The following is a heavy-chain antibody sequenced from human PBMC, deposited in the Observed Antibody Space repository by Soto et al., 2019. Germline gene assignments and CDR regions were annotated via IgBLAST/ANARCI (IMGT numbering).Heavy chain of an antibody. D-gene: IGHD3-10*01. CDR2: ISGSGGST. CDR3: ENDGWFGELVRKDLDS. J-gene: IGHJ4*02. CDR1: GFTFSSYA. Sequence: PGGSLRLSCAASGFTFSSYAMSWVRQAPGKGLEWVSAISGSGGSTYYADSVKGRFTISRDNSKNTLYLQMNSLRAEDTAVYYFENDGWFGELVRKDLDSWGQGTLVTVSS. V-gene: IGHV3-23*01.